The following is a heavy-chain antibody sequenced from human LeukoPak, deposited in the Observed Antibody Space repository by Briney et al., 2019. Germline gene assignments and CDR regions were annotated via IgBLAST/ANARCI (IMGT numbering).Heavy chain of an antibody. CDR2: TNHSGST. Sequence: SETLSLTCAVYGGSFSGYYWSWIRQPPGKGLEWIGETNHSGSTNYNPSLKSRVTISVDTSKNQFSLKLSSVTAADTAVYYCARLQQWLVPGFDYWGQGTLVTVSS. V-gene: IGHV4-34*01. J-gene: IGHJ4*02. CDR1: GGSFSGYY. CDR3: ARLQQWLVPGFDY. D-gene: IGHD6-19*01.